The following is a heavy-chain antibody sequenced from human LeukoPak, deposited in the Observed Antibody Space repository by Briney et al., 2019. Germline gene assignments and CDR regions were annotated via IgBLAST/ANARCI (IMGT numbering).Heavy chain of an antibody. D-gene: IGHD5-18*01. CDR1: GYTFTSYD. CDR2: MNPNSGNT. V-gene: IGHV1-8*03. Sequence: SSVKVSCKASGYTFTSYDINWVRQATGQGLEWMGWMNPNSGNTGYAQKLQGRVTSTRNTSISTAYMELRSLRSEDTAVYYCARGRGYTYGNFDHWGQGTLVTVSS. CDR3: ARGRGYTYGNFDH. J-gene: IGHJ4*02.